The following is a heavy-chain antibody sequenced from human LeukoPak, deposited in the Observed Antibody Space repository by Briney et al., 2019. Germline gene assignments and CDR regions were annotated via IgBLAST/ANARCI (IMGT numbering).Heavy chain of an antibody. CDR1: GFTFSRFW. CDR2: IRSKAYGGTT. CDR3: TRCPPYYDILTGYYISYYFDY. V-gene: IGHV3-49*04. Sequence: GRSLRLSCAASGFTFSRFWMSWVRQAPGKGLEWVGFIRSKAYGGTTEYAASVKGRFTISGDDSKSIAYLQMNSLKTEDTAVYYCTRCPPYYDILTGYYISYYFDYWGQGTLVTVSS. D-gene: IGHD3-9*01. J-gene: IGHJ4*02.